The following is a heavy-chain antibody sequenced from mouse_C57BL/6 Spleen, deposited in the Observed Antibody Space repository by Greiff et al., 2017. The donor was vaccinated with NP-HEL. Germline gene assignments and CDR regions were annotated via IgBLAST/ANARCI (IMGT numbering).Heavy chain of an antibody. CDR3: ARHEDHDYSPYYYAMDY. CDR1: GYTFTEYT. CDR2: FYPGSGSI. V-gene: IGHV1-62-2*01. D-gene: IGHD2-12*01. J-gene: IGHJ4*01. Sequence: QVQLQQSGAELVKPGASVKLSCKASGYTFTEYTIHWVKQRSGQGLEWIGWFYPGSGSIKYNEKFKDKATLTADKSSSTVYMEISRLTSEDSAVYFCARHEDHDYSPYYYAMDYWGQGTSVTVSS.